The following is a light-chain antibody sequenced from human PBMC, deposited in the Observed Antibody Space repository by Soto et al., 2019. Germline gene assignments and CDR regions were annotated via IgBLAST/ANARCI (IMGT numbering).Light chain of an antibody. CDR3: CSYETTSTYV. CDR1: SSDVGGYNY. Sequence: QSVLAQPPSASGSPGQTVTISCTGTSSDVGGYNYVSWYQQHPGKAPKLMIYEVSKRPSGVPDRFSGSKSGNTASLTISGLQAEGEAEYYCCSYETTSTYVFGSGTKV. J-gene: IGLJ1*01. V-gene: IGLV2-8*01. CDR2: EVS.